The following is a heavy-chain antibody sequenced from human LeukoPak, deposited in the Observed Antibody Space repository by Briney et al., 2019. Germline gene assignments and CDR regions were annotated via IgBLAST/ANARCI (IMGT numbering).Heavy chain of an antibody. CDR3: TRAPEDFWSGYFFDY. CDR2: IRSKAYGGTT. J-gene: IGHJ4*02. V-gene: IGHV3-49*03. CDR1: GFTFGDYA. D-gene: IGHD3-3*01. Sequence: QAGGSLRLSCTASGFTFGDYAMSWFRQAPGKGVEWVGFIRSKAYGGTTEYAASVKGRFTISRDDSKSIAYLQMNSLKTEDAAVYYCTRAPEDFWSGYFFDYWGQGTLVTVSS.